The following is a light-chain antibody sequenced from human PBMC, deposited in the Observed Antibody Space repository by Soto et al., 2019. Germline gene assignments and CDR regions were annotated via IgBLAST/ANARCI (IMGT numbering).Light chain of an antibody. J-gene: IGKJ1*01. V-gene: IGKV3-20*01. CDR3: QQYGSSPRT. CDR2: GAS. CDR1: QSIRSNY. Sequence: EIVLTQSPGTLSLSPGERATLSCRASQSIRSNYVAWYQQKPGQAPRLLIYGASTRATGIPDRFSGSGSGTDFTLTISGLEPEDFAMYYCQQYGSSPRTFGQGTKVEIK.